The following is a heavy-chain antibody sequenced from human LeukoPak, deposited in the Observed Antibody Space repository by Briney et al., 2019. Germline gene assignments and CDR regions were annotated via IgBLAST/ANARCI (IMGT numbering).Heavy chain of an antibody. Sequence: ASVKVSCKASGGTFSSYAISWVRQAPGQGLEWMGGIIPIFGTANYAQKFQGRVTITADESTSTAYMELSSLRSEDTAVYYCAREGITMIVVASGAFDIWGQGTMVTVSS. V-gene: IGHV1-69*13. CDR2: IIPIFGTA. J-gene: IGHJ3*02. CDR3: AREGITMIVVASGAFDI. D-gene: IGHD3-22*01. CDR1: GGTFSSYA.